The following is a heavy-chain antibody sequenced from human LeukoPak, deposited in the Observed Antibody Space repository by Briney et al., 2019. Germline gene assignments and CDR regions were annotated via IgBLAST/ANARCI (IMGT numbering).Heavy chain of an antibody. J-gene: IGHJ6*02. CDR1: GYTFTSYD. V-gene: IGHV1-18*01. Sequence: VATVKVFCRASGYTFTSYDISWVRQAPGQGLEWMGWISAYSGNTNYAQKLQGRVTMTTDTSTSTAYMELRRLSSDDTAVYYCARYDYYGSGSRIRYYYYYGMDVWGQGTTVTVSS. CDR2: ISAYSGNT. D-gene: IGHD3-10*01. CDR3: ARYDYYGSGSRIRYYYYYGMDV.